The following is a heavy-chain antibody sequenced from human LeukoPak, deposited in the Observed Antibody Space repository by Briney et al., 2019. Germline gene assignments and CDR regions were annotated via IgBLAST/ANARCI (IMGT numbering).Heavy chain of an antibody. V-gene: IGHV4-30-4*08. J-gene: IGHJ4*02. CDR2: IYYSGST. CDR3: ARVRSIAARPFDY. Sequence: SQTLSLTCTVSGGSISSGDYYWSWIRQPPGKGLEWIVYIYYSGSTYYNPSLKSRVTISVDTSKNQFSLKLSSVTAADTAVYYCARVRSIAARPFDYWGQGTLVTVSS. D-gene: IGHD6-6*01. CDR1: GGSISSGDYY.